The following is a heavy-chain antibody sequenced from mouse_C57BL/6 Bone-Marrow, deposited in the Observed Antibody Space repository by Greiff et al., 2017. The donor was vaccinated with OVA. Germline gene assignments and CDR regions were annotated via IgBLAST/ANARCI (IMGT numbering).Heavy chain of an antibody. CDR3: AYYYGSSNWYFDV. V-gene: IGHV1-52*01. J-gene: IGHJ1*03. CDR2: IDPSDSET. D-gene: IGHD1-1*01. CDR1: GYTFTSYW. Sequence: QVQLQQPGAELVRPGSSVKLSCKASGYTFTSYWMHWVKQRPIQGLEWIGNIDPSDSETHYNQKFKDKATLTADKSSSTAYMQLSSLTSEDSAVYFCAYYYGSSNWYFDVWGTGTTVTVSS.